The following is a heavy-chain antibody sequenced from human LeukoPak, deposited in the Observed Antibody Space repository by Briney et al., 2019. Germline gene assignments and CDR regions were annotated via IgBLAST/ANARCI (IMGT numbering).Heavy chain of an antibody. J-gene: IGHJ4*02. CDR3: ASYGAGRDFDY. Sequence: ASVKVSCKASGYTFTGYYMHWVRQAPGQGLEWTGRINPKSGGTNYAQTFQGRVTMTRDTSISTAYMELSRLRSDDTAVYYCASYGAGRDFDYWGQGTLVTVSS. CDR1: GYTFTGYY. D-gene: IGHD3-10*01. V-gene: IGHV1-2*06. CDR2: INPKSGGT.